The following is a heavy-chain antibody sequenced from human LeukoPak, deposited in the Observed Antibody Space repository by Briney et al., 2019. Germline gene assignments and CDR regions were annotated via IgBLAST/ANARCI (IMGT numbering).Heavy chain of an antibody. CDR1: GFTVSSNY. Sequence: GGSLRLSCAVSGFTVSSNYMGWVRQPPGKGLEWVSLIYSGGATYYADSVKGRFTISRDNSKNMLYLQMNSLRAEDTAVYYCAKSEEDAWSDAFDIWGQGTMVTVSS. CDR2: IYSGGAT. D-gene: IGHD2-15*01. J-gene: IGHJ3*02. V-gene: IGHV3-53*05. CDR3: AKSEEDAWSDAFDI.